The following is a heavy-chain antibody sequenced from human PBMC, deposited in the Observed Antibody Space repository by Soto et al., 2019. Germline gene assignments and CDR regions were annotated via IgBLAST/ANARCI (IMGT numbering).Heavy chain of an antibody. CDR2: IYHSGST. V-gene: IGHV4-30-2*01. Sequence: QLQLPEFRPGPVKPLKTPAPTLPVPGGPNHRGGYSWSWIRQPPGKGLEWIGYIYHSGSTYYNPSLKSRVTISVDRSKNQFSLKLSSVTAADTAVYYCARVPSPWGQGTLVTVSS. CDR3: ARVPSP. CDR1: GGPNHRGGYS. J-gene: IGHJ5*02.